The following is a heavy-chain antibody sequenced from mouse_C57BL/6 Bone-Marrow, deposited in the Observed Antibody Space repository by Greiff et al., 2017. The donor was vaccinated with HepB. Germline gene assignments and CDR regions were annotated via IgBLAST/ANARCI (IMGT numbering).Heavy chain of an antibody. CDR2: ISDGGSYT. CDR1: GFTFSSYA. CDR3: ARVGYGNFYYAMDY. V-gene: IGHV5-4*01. D-gene: IGHD2-1*01. Sequence: DVQLVESGGGLVKPGGSLKLSCAASGFTFSSYAMSWVRQTPEKRLEWVATISDGGSYTYYPDNVKGRFTISRDNAKNNLYLQMSHLKSEDTAMYYCARVGYGNFYYAMDYWGQGTSVTVSS. J-gene: IGHJ4*01.